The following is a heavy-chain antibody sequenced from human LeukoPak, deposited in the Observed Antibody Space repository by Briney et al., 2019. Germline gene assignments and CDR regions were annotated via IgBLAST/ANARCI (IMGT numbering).Heavy chain of an antibody. CDR1: GGSISSYY. D-gene: IGHD3-22*01. V-gene: IGHV4-59*08. CDR2: IYYSGST. CDR3: ASNRDSSGYFAGVTNINT. J-gene: IGHJ4*02. Sequence: SETLSLTCTVSGGSISSYYWSYMRQSPGKGLGWVGYIYYSGSTYYNPSLKSRVTISVDTSKNQFSLKLSSVTAADTAVYYCASNRDSSGYFAGVTNINTWGQGTLVTVSS.